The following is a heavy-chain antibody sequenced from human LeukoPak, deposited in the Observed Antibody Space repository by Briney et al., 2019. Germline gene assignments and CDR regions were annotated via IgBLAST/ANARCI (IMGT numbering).Heavy chain of an antibody. V-gene: IGHV3-23*01. CDR2: ISGSGDST. D-gene: IGHD3-22*01. CDR3: ARHGPYYYDSSGP. CDR1: GFTFSSYA. Sequence: GGSLRLSCAASGFTFSSYAMSWVRQAPGKGLEWVSGISGSGDSTYYADAVKGRFTISRDNAKNSLYLQMNSLRAEDTAVYYCARHGPYYYDSSGPWGQGTLVTVSS. J-gene: IGHJ5*02.